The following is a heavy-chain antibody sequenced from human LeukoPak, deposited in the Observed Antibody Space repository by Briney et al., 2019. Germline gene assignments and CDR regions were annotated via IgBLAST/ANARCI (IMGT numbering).Heavy chain of an antibody. CDR3: ARGGTYYPCIDY. D-gene: IGHD1-26*01. V-gene: IGHV1-18*01. CDR2: ISAYNGKT. J-gene: IGHJ4*02. Sequence: VASVKVSCKASGYTFTTTYINWVRQAPGQGLEWMGWISAYNGKTSYAQKFQGRVTITTDSSTNTAYMDLTSLRSDDTAVYYCARGGTYYPCIDYWDQGTLVTVSS. CDR1: GYTFTTTY.